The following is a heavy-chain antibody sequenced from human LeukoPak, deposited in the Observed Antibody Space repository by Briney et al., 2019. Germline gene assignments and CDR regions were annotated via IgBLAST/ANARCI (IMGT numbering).Heavy chain of an antibody. Sequence: GGSLRLSCAASGFTVSSNYMSWVRQAPGKGLEWVSVIYNGGSTYYADSVKGRFTISRDNSKNTLYLQMNSLRAEDTAVYYCAKYTDSSGYYYGYDAFDIWGQGTMVTVSS. V-gene: IGHV3-53*01. CDR1: GFTVSSNY. CDR3: AKYTDSSGYYYGYDAFDI. CDR2: IYNGGST. D-gene: IGHD3-22*01. J-gene: IGHJ3*02.